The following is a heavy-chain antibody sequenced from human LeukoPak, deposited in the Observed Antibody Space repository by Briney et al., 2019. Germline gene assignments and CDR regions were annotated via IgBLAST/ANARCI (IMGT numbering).Heavy chain of an antibody. CDR2: INPNSGGT. CDR3: ARVSMITMVRGALLFDY. Sequence: ASVKVSCKASGYTFTGYYMHWVRQAPGQGLEWMGWINPNSGGTNYAQKFQGRVTMTRDTSISTAYMELSRLRSDDTAVYYCARVSMITMVRGALLFDYWGQGTLVTVSS. D-gene: IGHD3-10*01. CDR1: GYTFTGYY. J-gene: IGHJ4*02. V-gene: IGHV1-2*02.